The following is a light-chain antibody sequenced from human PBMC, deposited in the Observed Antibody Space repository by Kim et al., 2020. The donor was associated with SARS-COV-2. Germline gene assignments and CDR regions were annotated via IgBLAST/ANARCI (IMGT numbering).Light chain of an antibody. CDR1: QSVSSSY. Sequence: EIVLTQSPDTLSLSPGERATLSCRASQSVSSSYLAWYQQKPGQAPRLLIYGASSRATGISDRFSGSGSGTDFTLTISRLEPEHFAVYYCQQYGSSPQTFGGGTKVDIK. V-gene: IGKV3-20*01. CDR2: GAS. CDR3: QQYGSSPQT. J-gene: IGKJ4*01.